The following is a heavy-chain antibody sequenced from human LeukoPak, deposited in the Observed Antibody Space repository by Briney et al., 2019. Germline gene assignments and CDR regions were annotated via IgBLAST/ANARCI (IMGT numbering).Heavy chain of an antibody. Sequence: TLSLTCTVSGGSISSGSYYWSWIRQPAGKGLEWIGRIYTGGSTNYNPSLKSRVTISVDTSKNQFSLKLSSVTAADTAVYYCARERKSGYSYNIGYWGQGTLVSVSS. CDR3: ARERKSGYSYNIGY. D-gene: IGHD5-18*01. CDR1: GGSISSGSYY. J-gene: IGHJ4*02. V-gene: IGHV4-61*02. CDR2: IYTGGST.